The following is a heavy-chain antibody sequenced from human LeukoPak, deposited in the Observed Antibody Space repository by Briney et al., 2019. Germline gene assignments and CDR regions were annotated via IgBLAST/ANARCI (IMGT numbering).Heavy chain of an antibody. Sequence: SETLSLTCAVYGGSFSGYYWSWIRQPPGKGLEWIGEINHSGSTNYNPSLKSRVTISVDTSKNQFSLKLSSVTAADTAVYCCARGWHYSSYYYYYMDVWGKGTTVTVSS. CDR1: GGSFSGYY. D-gene: IGHD2-21*01. J-gene: IGHJ6*03. CDR3: ARGWHYSSYYYYYMDV. CDR2: INHSGST. V-gene: IGHV4-34*01.